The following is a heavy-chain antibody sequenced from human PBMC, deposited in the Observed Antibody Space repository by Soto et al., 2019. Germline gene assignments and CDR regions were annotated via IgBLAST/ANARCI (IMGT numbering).Heavy chain of an antibody. CDR3: ARDPRTARASAMDV. V-gene: IGHV3-33*01. CDR1: GFIFSNFG. D-gene: IGHD6-6*01. Sequence: LRLSCTASGFIFSNFGMHWVRQAPGKGLKWVAGVWYDGSNGVSAESVKGRFTISRDNSKNTLYLQMTSVRAEDTAVYYCARDPRTARASAMDVWGQGTTVTVS. CDR2: VWYDGSNG. J-gene: IGHJ6*02.